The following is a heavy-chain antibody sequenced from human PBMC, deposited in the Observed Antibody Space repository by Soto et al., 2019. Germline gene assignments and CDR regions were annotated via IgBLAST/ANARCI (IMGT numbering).Heavy chain of an antibody. CDR2: IYHSGST. V-gene: IGHV4-30-2*01. CDR3: ARGGVDYYDSSGYYFSPYYFDY. Sequence: SETLSLTCTVSGGSISSGGYYWSWIRQHPGKGLEWIGYIYHSGSTYYNPSLKSRVTISVDRSKNQFSLKLSSVTAADTAVYYCARGGVDYYDSSGYYFSPYYFDYWGQGTLVTVSS. CDR1: GGSISSGGYY. J-gene: IGHJ4*02. D-gene: IGHD3-22*01.